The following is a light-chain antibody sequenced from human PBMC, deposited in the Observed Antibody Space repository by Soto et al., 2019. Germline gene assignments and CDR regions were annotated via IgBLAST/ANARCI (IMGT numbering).Light chain of an antibody. V-gene: IGKV1-39*01. CDR2: AAS. Sequence: DIQMTQSPSSLSASVGERVTITCRASQSIRSYLSWYQQKPGKAPKLLIYAASSLQSGMSSRFSGSGSGTDFTLTISTLQPEDFATYYCQQSYSTSITFGQGTRLEIK. J-gene: IGKJ5*01. CDR3: QQSYSTSIT. CDR1: QSIRSY.